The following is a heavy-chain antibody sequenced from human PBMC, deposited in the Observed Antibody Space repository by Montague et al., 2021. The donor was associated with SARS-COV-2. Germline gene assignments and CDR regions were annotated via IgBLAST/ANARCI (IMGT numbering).Heavy chain of an antibody. CDR3: EGGSVSSFGVVIFGMDV. V-gene: IGHV3-21*01. CDR2: ISGSGFGGPYI. D-gene: IGHD3-3*01. Sequence: SLRLSCAASGFNFTNYNINWVRQAPGTGLEWVSSISGSGFGGPYIYYSDSVKGRFTISRDNAKNSVHQQMNSLRAEDTALSYCEGGSVSSFGVVIFGMDVWGQGTTVTVSS. J-gene: IGHJ6*02. CDR1: GFNFTNYN.